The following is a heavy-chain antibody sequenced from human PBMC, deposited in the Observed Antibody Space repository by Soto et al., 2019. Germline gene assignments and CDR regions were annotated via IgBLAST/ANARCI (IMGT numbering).Heavy chain of an antibody. CDR3: AREPGDILTGYALYYGMDV. CDR2: IYYSGST. V-gene: IGHV4-59*01. J-gene: IGHJ6*02. D-gene: IGHD3-9*01. Sequence: SETLSLTCTVSGGSISSYYWSWIRQPPGKGLEWIGYIYYSGSTNYNPSLKSRVTISVDTSKNQFSLKLSSVTAADTAVYYCAREPGDILTGYALYYGMDVWGQGTTVTVS. CDR1: GGSISSYY.